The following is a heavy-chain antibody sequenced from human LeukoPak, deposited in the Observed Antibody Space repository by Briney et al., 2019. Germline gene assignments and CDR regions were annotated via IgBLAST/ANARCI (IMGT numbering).Heavy chain of an antibody. Sequence: KPSETLSLTCTVSGGSISSSSYYWGWIRQPPGKGLEWIGSIYYSGSTYYNPSLKSRVTISVDTSKNQFSLKLSSVTAADTAVYYCASQHYDILTGYTFDYWGQGTLVTVSS. CDR2: IYYSGST. D-gene: IGHD3-9*01. V-gene: IGHV4-39*01. CDR1: GGSISSSSYY. CDR3: ASQHYDILTGYTFDY. J-gene: IGHJ4*02.